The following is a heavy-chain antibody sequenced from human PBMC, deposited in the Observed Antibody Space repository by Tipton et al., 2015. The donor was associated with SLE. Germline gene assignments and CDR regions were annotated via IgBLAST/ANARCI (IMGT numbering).Heavy chain of an antibody. CDR3: ARVALSGWSYGLYCLDY. D-gene: IGHD5-18*01. V-gene: IGHV1-18*01. CDR2: ISAYNGNT. J-gene: IGHJ4*02. CDR1: GYTFTSYG. Sequence: QLVQSGAEVKKPGASVKVSCKASGYTFTSYGISWVRQAPGQGLERMGWISAYNGNTNYAQKLQGRVTMTTETSTGTAYKELRSLRSDDTAVYYCARVALSGWSYGLYCLDYWGQGPLVTVSS.